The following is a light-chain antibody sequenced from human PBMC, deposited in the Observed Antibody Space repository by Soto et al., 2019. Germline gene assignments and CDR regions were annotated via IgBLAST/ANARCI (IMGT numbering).Light chain of an antibody. J-gene: IGKJ1*01. V-gene: IGKV1-5*01. CDR2: DAS. CDR3: QHYSGDRAT. CDR1: QNINAW. Sequence: IHMTQSPSFLSVYVAFRVAITCRTSQNINAWLAWYQQRPGQAPKLLIYDASTVQSGVPSRFSGSGSGTEFTLTISSLRPDDFATYYCQHYSGDRATFGQGTRWIS.